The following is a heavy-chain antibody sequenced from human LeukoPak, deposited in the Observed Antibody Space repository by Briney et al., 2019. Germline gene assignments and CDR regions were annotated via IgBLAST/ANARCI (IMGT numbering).Heavy chain of an antibody. J-gene: IGHJ4*02. CDR3: ASTSPDFWSGYLKYYFDY. D-gene: IGHD3-3*01. CDR1: GGTFSSYA. CDR2: IIPIFGTA. Sequence: ASVKVSCKASGGTFSSYAISWMRQAPGQGLEWMGGIIPIFGTANYAQKFQGRVTITADESTSTAYMELSSLRSEDTAVYYCASTSPDFWSGYLKYYFDYWGQGTLVTVSS. V-gene: IGHV1-69*01.